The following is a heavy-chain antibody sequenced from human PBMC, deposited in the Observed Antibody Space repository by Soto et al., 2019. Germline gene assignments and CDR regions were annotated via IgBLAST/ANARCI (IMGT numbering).Heavy chain of an antibody. V-gene: IGHV1-69*02. CDR2: IIPILGIA. J-gene: IGHJ4*02. CDR1: GGTFRSYT. D-gene: IGHD2-15*01. Sequence: QVQLVQSGAEVKKPGSSVTVSCKASGGTFRSYTISWVRQAPGQGLEWMGRIIPILGIANYAQKFQGRVTITADKSTSTAYMELSSLRSENTAVYYCATGLVVDYDIDYWGQGTLVTVSS. CDR3: ATGLVVDYDIDY.